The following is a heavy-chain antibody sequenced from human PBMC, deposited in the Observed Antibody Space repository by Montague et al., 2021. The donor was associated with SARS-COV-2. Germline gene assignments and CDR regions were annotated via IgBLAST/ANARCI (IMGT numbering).Heavy chain of an antibody. D-gene: IGHD3-3*01. J-gene: IGHJ4*02. V-gene: IGHV4-59*01. CDR2: IYYSGST. Sequence: SETLSLTCTVSGGSIRSYYWSWIRQPPGKGLEWIGYIYYSGSTNYNPPLKSRVTISVDTSKNQFSLKLSSVTAADTAVYYCASQVPDFWSGIDYWGQGTLVTVSS. CDR1: GGSIRSYY. CDR3: ASQVPDFWSGIDY.